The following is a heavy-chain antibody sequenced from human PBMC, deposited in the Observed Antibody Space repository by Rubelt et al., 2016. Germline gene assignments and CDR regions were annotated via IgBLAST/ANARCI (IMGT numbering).Heavy chain of an antibody. CDR2: IIPILGIA. CDR1: GGTFSSYA. J-gene: IGHJ4*02. CDR3: AADAVVPAALN. V-gene: IGHV1-69*04. Sequence: QVQLVQSGAEVKKPGSSVKVSCKASGGTFSSYAISWVRQAPGQGLEWMGRIIPILGIANYAQKFQGRVTITADKSTGTAYRGLGSLRSEDTAGYYCAADAVVPAALNWGQGTLVTVSP. D-gene: IGHD2-2*01.